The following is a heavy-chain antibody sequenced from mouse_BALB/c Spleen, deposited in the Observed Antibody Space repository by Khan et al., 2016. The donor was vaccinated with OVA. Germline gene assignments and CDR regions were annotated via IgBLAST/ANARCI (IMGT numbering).Heavy chain of an antibody. CDR2: ISAGGSYT. V-gene: IGHV5-4*02. D-gene: IGHD1-1*02. CDR3: ARAGYGWFAY. Sequence: EVELVESGGGLVKPGGSLKLSCAASGFSFTDYYMYWVRQTPEKSLEWVATISAGGSYTYYQHSVKGRSTFSRDKAKNTLYLQMRSLKSEDTAMYCCARAGYGWFAYWGQGTLVTVSA. J-gene: IGHJ3*01. CDR1: GFSFTDYY.